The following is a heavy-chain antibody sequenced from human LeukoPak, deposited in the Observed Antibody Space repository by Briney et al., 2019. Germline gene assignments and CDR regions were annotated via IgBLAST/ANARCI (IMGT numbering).Heavy chain of an antibody. V-gene: IGHV1-18*01. D-gene: IGHD6-19*01. Sequence: ASAKVSCKASGYTFTSYGISWVRQAPGQGLEWMGWISAYNGNTNYAQKLQGRVTMATDTSTSTAYMELRSLRSDDTAVYYCAREAQSSGWYFLDYWGQGTLVTVSS. CDR1: GYTFTSYG. CDR2: ISAYNGNT. J-gene: IGHJ4*02. CDR3: AREAQSSGWYFLDY.